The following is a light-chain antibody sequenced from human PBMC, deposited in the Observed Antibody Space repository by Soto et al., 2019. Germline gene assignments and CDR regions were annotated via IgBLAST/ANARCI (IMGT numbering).Light chain of an antibody. CDR1: SSNIGRNT. Sequence: QAVVTQPPSASGTPGQRVTISCSGSSSNIGRNTVNWYQQLPGTAPKVLIYSNNQRPSGVPDRLSGYKSGTSASLAISGLQSEDEADYYCAAWDDSLNAVVFGGGTQVTVL. J-gene: IGLJ2*01. CDR2: SNN. V-gene: IGLV1-44*01. CDR3: AAWDDSLNAVV.